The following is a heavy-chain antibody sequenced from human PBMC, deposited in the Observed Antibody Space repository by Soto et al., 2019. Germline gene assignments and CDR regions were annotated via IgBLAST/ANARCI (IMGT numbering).Heavy chain of an antibody. D-gene: IGHD2-2*01. Sequence: QVQLVQSGAQLKEPGASVKISCETSGYIFSSSGIHWVRQAPGQGLEWMGWINADNGQTRYSQNFQDRVTITRDTSANTAYMELTGLRSEDTSIYYCARDSERVEVPSTGWFDPWGQGTVVTVSS. CDR1: GYIFSSSG. CDR3: ARDSERVEVPSTGWFDP. J-gene: IGHJ5*02. V-gene: IGHV1-3*01. CDR2: INADNGQT.